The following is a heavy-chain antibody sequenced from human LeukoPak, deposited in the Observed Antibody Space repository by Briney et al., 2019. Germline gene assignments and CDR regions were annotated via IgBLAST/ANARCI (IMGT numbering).Heavy chain of an antibody. CDR3: AKDANYFDSGSYLIPFDF. Sequence: GGSLRLSCAVSGFTFSRNAMNWVRQAPGKGLEWVASISGNGLGTYYADPVKGRFNISRDNSKNTLYLHMESLRTEDTAVYYCAKDANYFDSGSYLIPFDFWGQGTRVTVSS. CDR1: GFTFSRNA. D-gene: IGHD1-26*01. CDR2: ISGNGLGT. J-gene: IGHJ4*02. V-gene: IGHV3-23*01.